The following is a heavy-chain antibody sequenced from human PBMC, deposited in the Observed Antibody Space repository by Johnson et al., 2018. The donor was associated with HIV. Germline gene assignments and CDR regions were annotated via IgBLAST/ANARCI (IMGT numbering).Heavy chain of an antibody. CDR1: GFTFSSYG. CDR2: IRYDGSNK. Sequence: QMQLVESGGGVVQPWGSLRLSCAASGFTFSSYGMHWVRQAPGKGLEWVAFIRYDGSNKYYADSVKGRFTISRDNSKNTLYLQMNSLRAEDTAVYYCANKPEQWLGADDALDIWGQGTMVTVSS. CDR3: ANKPEQWLGADDALDI. J-gene: IGHJ3*02. V-gene: IGHV3-30*02. D-gene: IGHD6-19*01.